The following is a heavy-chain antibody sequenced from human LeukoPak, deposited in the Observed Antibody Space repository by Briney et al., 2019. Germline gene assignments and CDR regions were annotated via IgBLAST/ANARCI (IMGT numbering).Heavy chain of an antibody. V-gene: IGHV4-34*01. Sequence: SETLSLTCAVYGGSFSGYYWSWIRQPPGKGLEWIGEINHSGSTNYNPTLKSRVTISVDTSKNQFSLKLSSVTAADTAVYYCARGLRYCSSTSCYTWNRRRAFDIWGQGTMVTVSS. D-gene: IGHD2-2*02. CDR1: GGSFSGYY. CDR3: ARGLRYCSSTSCYTWNRRRAFDI. J-gene: IGHJ3*02. CDR2: INHSGST.